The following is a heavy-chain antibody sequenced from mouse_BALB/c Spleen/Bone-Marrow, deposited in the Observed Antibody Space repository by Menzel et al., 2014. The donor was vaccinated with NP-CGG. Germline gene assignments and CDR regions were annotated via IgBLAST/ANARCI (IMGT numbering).Heavy chain of an antibody. J-gene: IGHJ2*01. Sequence: QVQLKQSGAELARPGASVKMSCKASGYTFTSYPMNWVKQRPGQGLEWIGYINPSSGYSNCNQKFKDKATLTADKSSSTAYMQLSSLTSEDSAVYYCTRRAAYYFDYWGQGTTLTVSS. D-gene: IGHD3-3*01. CDR2: INPSSGYS. CDR1: GYTFTSYP. CDR3: TRRAAYYFDY. V-gene: IGHV1-4*01.